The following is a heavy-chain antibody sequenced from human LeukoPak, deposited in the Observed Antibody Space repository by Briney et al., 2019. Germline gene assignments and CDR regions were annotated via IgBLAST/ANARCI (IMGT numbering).Heavy chain of an antibody. CDR2: INSDASRT. Sequence: GGSLRLSCAASGFTFSTYWMHWVRQAPGKGLVWVSSINSDASRTSHADSVKGRFTISRDNAKNTLYLQLNSLRAEDTAVYYCARGNYHGMDVWGQGATVTVSS. V-gene: IGHV3-74*01. CDR3: ARGNYHGMDV. CDR1: GFTFSTYW. J-gene: IGHJ6*02. D-gene: IGHD3-10*01.